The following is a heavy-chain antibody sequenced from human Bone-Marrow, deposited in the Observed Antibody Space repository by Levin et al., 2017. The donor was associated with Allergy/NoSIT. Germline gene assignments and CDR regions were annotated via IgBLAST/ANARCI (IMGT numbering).Heavy chain of an antibody. CDR3: AITAGLSDY. Sequence: ASVKVSCAASGFSFSFFAMTWVRQAPGKGLEWVSTISGSGADTYYADSVKGRFTISRDNSKNTLYLQMDSLRAEDTAVYFCAITAGLSDYWGRGTLVTVSS. CDR2: ISGSGADT. CDR1: GFSFSFFA. J-gene: IGHJ4*02. V-gene: IGHV3-23*01. D-gene: IGHD1-14*01.